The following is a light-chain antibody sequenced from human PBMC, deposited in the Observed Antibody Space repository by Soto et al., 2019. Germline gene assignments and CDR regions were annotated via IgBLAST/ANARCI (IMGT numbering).Light chain of an antibody. CDR2: DDS. V-gene: IGLV3-21*02. Sequence: SYELTQPPSVSVAPGQTARITCGGNNIGSKSVHWYQQKPGQAPVLVVYDDSDRPSGIPDRFSASKSGTSASLAISGLRSEDEADYYCAAWDDSLSGWVFGGGTKLTVL. J-gene: IGLJ3*02. CDR3: AAWDDSLSGWV. CDR1: NIGSKS.